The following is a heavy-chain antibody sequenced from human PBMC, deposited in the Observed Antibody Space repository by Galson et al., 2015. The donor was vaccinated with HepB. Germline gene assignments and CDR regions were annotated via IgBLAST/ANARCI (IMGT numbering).Heavy chain of an antibody. Sequence: SLRLSCAASGFTFSSYIMNWVRQAPGKGLEWVSSISSSSTYIHYADPVKGRFTISRDNAKNSLYLQVNSLRPEDTAVYYCASQSGIATAGRLFAYWGQGTLVTVSS. J-gene: IGHJ4*02. V-gene: IGHV3-21*01. CDR1: GFTFSSYI. CDR3: ASQSGIATAGRLFAY. D-gene: IGHD6-13*01. CDR2: ISSSSTYI.